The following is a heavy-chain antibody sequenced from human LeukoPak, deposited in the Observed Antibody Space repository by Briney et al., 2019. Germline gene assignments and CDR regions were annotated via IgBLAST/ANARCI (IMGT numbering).Heavy chain of an antibody. CDR1: GFTFSSYA. CDR3: AKTPLWFGNPGGYYFDY. D-gene: IGHD3-10*01. J-gene: IGHJ4*02. Sequence: GGSLRLSRAASGFTFSSYAMSWVRQAPGKGLEWVSAISGSGGSTYYADSVKGRFTISRDNSKNTLYLQMNSLRAEDTAVYYCAKTPLWFGNPGGYYFDYWGQGTLVTVSS. CDR2: ISGSGGST. V-gene: IGHV3-23*01.